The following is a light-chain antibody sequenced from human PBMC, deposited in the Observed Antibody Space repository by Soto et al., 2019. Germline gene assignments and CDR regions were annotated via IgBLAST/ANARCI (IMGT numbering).Light chain of an antibody. CDR3: QQANSFPLT. V-gene: IGKV1-12*01. CDR2: SAS. J-gene: IGKJ3*01. Sequence: DIQMTQLPSSMSASVGDRVTITCRASQGISSWLAWYHQKPGKAPNLLIYSASTLHSAVPSRFSGSGSGTDFTLPISSLQPEDFGTYDCQQANSFPLTFGPGTKVDMK. CDR1: QGISSW.